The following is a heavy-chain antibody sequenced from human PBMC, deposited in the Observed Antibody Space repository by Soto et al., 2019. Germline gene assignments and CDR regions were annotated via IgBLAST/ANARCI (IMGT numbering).Heavy chain of an antibody. CDR2: IIGNGDTA. V-gene: IGHV3-23*01. CDR1: GFSFTDYG. D-gene: IGHD4-17*01. Sequence: DVQLLEAGGGLVQPGGSLRLSCAASGFSFTDYGMSWVRQAPGKGLEWLSAIIGNGDTAYYADSVRGRFTISRDNYKNTVYLQLNDLGAGDTAIYYCAKDSDYGDSLPFDYWGQGTLVTVSS. J-gene: IGHJ4*02. CDR3: AKDSDYGDSLPFDY.